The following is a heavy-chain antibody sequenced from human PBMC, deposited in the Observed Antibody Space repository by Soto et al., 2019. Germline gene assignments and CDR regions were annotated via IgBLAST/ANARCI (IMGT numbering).Heavy chain of an antibody. D-gene: IGHD1-26*01. CDR1: GGSISSSSYY. CDR3: ARQRVYSGSKKGNWFDP. J-gene: IGHJ5*02. Sequence: ETLSLTCTVSGGSISSSSYYWGWIRQPPGKGLEWIGSIYYSGSTYYNPSLKSRVTISVDTSKNQFSLKLSSVTAADTAVYYCARQRVYSGSKKGNWFDPWGQGTLVTVSS. CDR2: IYYSGST. V-gene: IGHV4-39*01.